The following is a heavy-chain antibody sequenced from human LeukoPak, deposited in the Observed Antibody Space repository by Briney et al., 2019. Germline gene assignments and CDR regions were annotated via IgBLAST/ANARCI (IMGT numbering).Heavy chain of an antibody. D-gene: IGHD3-16*02. V-gene: IGHV4-34*01. Sequence: PSETLSLTCAVYGGSFSGYYWSWIRQPPRKGLEWIGEINHSGSTNYNPSLKSRVTISVDTSKNQFSLKLSSVTAADTAVYYCARGLAVSIYYFDYWGQGTLVTVSS. CDR3: ARGLAVSIYYFDY. CDR2: INHSGST. J-gene: IGHJ4*02. CDR1: GGSFSGYY.